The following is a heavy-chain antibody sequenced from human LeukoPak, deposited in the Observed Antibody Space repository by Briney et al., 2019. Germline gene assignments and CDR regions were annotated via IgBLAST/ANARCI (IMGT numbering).Heavy chain of an antibody. CDR1: GGSISSSSYY. CDR2: IYYSGST. D-gene: IGHD2-15*01. Sequence: SETLSLTCTVSGGSISSSSYYWGWIRQPPGKGLEWIGSIYYSGSTYYNPSLKSRVTISVDTSKNQFSLKLSSVTAADTAVYYCARGLSNASLGYCSGGSCYADWFDPWGQGTLVTVSS. V-gene: IGHV4-39*07. CDR3: ARGLSNASLGYCSGGSCYADWFDP. J-gene: IGHJ5*02.